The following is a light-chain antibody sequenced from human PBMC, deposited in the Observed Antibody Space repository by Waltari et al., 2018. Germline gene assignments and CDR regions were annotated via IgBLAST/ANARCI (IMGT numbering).Light chain of an antibody. J-gene: IGKJ1*01. V-gene: IGKV3-20*01. CDR2: AAS. Sequence: EIVLTHSLGTLSLSPGERATLSCRAGQSVGRSLAWYQQKPGQAPRLLIYAASSRATGIPDRFSGSGSGTDVSLTISRLEPEDFAVYYCQHYVRLPATYGQGTKVEIK. CDR1: QSVGRS. CDR3: QHYVRLPAT.